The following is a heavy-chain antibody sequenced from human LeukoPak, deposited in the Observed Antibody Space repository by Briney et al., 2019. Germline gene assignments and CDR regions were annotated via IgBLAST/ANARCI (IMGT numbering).Heavy chain of an antibody. J-gene: IGHJ4*02. Sequence: SETLSLTCTVSGGSISSYYWSWIRQPPGKGLEWIGYIYYSGSTNYNPSLKSRVTISVDTSKNQFSLKLSSVTPTDTAVYFCARHTSMIIYYFDYWGQGALVTVSS. CDR1: GGSISSYY. V-gene: IGHV4-59*08. CDR3: ARHTSMIIYYFDY. CDR2: IYYSGST. D-gene: IGHD5-18*01.